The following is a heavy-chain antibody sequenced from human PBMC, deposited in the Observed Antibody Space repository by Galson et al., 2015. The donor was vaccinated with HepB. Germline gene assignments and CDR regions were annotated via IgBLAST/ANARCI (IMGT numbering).Heavy chain of an antibody. J-gene: IGHJ6*02. CDR3: AKGLLRFLEWLGGREYGMDV. CDR2: ISGSGGST. V-gene: IGHV3-23*01. CDR1: GFTFSSYA. D-gene: IGHD3-3*01. Sequence: SLRLSCAASGFTFSSYAMSWVRQAPGKGLEWVSAISGSGGSTYYADSVKGRFTISRDNSKNTLYLQMNSPRAEDTAVYYCAKGLLRFLEWLGGREYGMDVWGQGTTVTVSS.